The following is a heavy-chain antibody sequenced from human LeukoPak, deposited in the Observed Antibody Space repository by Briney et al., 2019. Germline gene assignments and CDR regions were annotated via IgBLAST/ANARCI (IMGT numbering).Heavy chain of an antibody. V-gene: IGHV4-31*03. CDR2: IYYSGST. J-gene: IGHJ5*02. CDR1: GGSIRSGGYY. CDR3: ARAPYCSSISCPSDWFDA. Sequence: SETLSLTCTVSGGSIRSGGYYWSWIRQHPGKGLEWIGYIYYSGSTYYNLSLKSRVTISVDTSKNQFSLKLSSVTAADTAVYYCARAPYCSSISCPSDWFDAWGQGTLVAVSS. D-gene: IGHD2-2*01.